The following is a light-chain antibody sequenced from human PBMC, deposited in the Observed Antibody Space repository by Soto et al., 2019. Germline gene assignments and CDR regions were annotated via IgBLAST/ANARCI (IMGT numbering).Light chain of an antibody. CDR1: QSVSSN. Sequence: ELVMTQSPATLSVSPGERATLSCRARQSVSSNLAWYQHKPGQAPRLLIYGASTRATGIPARFSGSGSGTEFTLTISSLQSEDFAVYYCQQYNNWPHTFGQGTKLEIK. CDR3: QQYNNWPHT. J-gene: IGKJ2*01. CDR2: GAS. V-gene: IGKV3-15*01.